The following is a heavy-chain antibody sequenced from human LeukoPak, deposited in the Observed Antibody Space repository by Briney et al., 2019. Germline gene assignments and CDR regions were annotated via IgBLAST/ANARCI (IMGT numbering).Heavy chain of an antibody. CDR1: GGSISSSSYY. V-gene: IGHV4-39*01. Sequence: SETPSLTCTVSGGSISSSSYYWGWIRQPPGKGLEWIGSIYYSGSTYYNPSLKSRVTISVDTSKNQFSLKLSSVTAADTAVYYCARQTMTTVRNWGQGTLVTVSS. CDR2: IYYSGST. D-gene: IGHD4-17*01. CDR3: ARQTMTTVRN. J-gene: IGHJ4*02.